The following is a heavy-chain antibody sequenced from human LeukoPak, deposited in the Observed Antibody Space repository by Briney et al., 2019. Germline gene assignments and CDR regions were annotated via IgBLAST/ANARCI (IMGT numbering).Heavy chain of an antibody. J-gene: IGHJ4*02. CDR3: ARQIPLWVATMGESAYYFDY. CDR2: INHSGST. V-gene: IGHV4-34*01. D-gene: IGHD5-12*01. CDR1: GGSFSGYY. Sequence: SETLSLTCAVYGGSFSGYYWSWIRQPPGKGLEWIGEINHSGSTNYNPSLKSRVTMSVDTSKNQFSLKLSSVTAADTAVYYCARQIPLWVATMGESAYYFDYWGQGTLVTVSS.